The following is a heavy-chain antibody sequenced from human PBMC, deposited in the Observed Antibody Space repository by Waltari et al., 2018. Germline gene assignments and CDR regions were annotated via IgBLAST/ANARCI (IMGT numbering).Heavy chain of an antibody. J-gene: IGHJ4*02. CDR3: AAGGYSYGLRY. CDR2: INPNSGGT. Sequence: QVQLVQSGAEVKKPGASVKVSCKASGYTFTGYYMHWVRQAPGQGLEWMGRINPNSGGTNYAQKCQGRVTMTRDTSISTAYMELSRLRSDDTAVYYCAAGGYSYGLRYWGQGTLVTVSS. D-gene: IGHD5-18*01. V-gene: IGHV1-2*06. CDR1: GYTFTGYY.